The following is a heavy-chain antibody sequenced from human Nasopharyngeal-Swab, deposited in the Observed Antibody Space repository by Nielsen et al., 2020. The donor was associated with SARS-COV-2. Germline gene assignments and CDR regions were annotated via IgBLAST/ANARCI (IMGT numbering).Heavy chain of an antibody. D-gene: IGHD6-19*01. J-gene: IGHJ4*02. CDR1: VYTLSNYA. CDR3: ARVPAVAASRIDY. CDR2: INAGKGNT. Sequence: SVKVSCKASVYTLSNYAMYWVRQAPGQRPEFMGWINAGKGNTIYSQRFQGRVRISRDTSANTVYMELNRLRSEDTAVYYCARVPAVAASRIDYWGQGTLVTVSS. V-gene: IGHV1-3*01.